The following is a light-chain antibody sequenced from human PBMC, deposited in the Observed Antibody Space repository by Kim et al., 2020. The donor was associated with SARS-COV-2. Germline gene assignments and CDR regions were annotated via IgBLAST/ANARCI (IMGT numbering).Light chain of an antibody. V-gene: IGLV2-14*03. Sequence: QSITISCTGTSSDIGGYNYASWYQQHPGKAPKLMIYGVTNRPSVVSNRFSGSKSGNTASLTISGLQAEDEADYYCSSYTISNTLVVFGGGTQLTVL. CDR3: SSYTISNTLVV. J-gene: IGLJ3*02. CDR1: SSDIGGYNY. CDR2: GVT.